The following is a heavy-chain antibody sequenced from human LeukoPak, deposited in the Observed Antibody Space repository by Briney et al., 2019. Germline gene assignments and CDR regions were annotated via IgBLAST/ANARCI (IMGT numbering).Heavy chain of an antibody. Sequence: GGSLRLSCAASGFTFSSYAMSWVRQAPGKGLEWVSAISGSGGSTYYADSVKGRFTISRDNSKNTLYLQMNSLRAEDTAVYYCAKDSYYYDSSGYYDYWGQGTLVTVSS. CDR1: GFTFSSYA. CDR3: AKDSYYYDSSGYYDY. D-gene: IGHD3-22*01. V-gene: IGHV3-23*01. J-gene: IGHJ4*02. CDR2: ISGSGGST.